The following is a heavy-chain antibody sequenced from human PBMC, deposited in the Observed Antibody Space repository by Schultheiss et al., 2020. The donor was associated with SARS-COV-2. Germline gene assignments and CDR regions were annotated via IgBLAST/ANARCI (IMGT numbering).Heavy chain of an antibody. Sequence: GASLKISCKASGYTFTSYAMNWVRQAPGQGLEWMGIINPSGGSTSYAQKFQGRVTMTRDTSTSTVYMELSSLRSEDTAVYYCARDCSSTSWGDAFDIWGQGTMVTVSS. J-gene: IGHJ3*02. V-gene: IGHV1-46*01. CDR1: GYTFTSYA. CDR2: INPSGGST. CDR3: ARDCSSTSWGDAFDI. D-gene: IGHD2-2*01.